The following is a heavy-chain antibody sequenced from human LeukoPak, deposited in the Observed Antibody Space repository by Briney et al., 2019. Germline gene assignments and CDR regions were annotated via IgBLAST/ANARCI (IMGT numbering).Heavy chain of an antibody. CDR3: ARRGYCSSTSCYEYWFDP. J-gene: IGHJ5*02. V-gene: IGHV4-39*01. CDR1: GGSISSSSYY. CDR2: IYYSGST. Sequence: PSETLSLTCTVSGGSISSSSYYWGWIRQPPGKGLEWIGIIYYSGSTYYNPSLKSRLTISVDTSKNQFSLKLSSVTATDTAVYYCARRGYCSSTSCYEYWFDPWGQGTVVTVSS. D-gene: IGHD2-2*01.